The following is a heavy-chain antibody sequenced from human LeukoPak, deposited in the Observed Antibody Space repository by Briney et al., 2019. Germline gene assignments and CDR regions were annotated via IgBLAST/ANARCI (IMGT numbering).Heavy chain of an antibody. CDR1: GGSISSSSYY. D-gene: IGHD6-13*01. CDR2: IYYSGST. Sequence: ASETLSLTCTVSGGSISSSSYYWGWIRQPPGKGLEWIGSIYYSGSTYYNPSLKSRVTISVDTSKNQFSLKLSSVTAADTAVYYCARRVAAAGTHFDYWGQGTLVPVSS. CDR3: ARRVAAAGTHFDY. J-gene: IGHJ4*02. V-gene: IGHV4-39*01.